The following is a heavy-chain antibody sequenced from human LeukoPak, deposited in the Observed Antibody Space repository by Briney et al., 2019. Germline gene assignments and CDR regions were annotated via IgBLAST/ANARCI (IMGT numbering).Heavy chain of an antibody. J-gene: IGHJ6*03. D-gene: IGHD6-13*01. CDR2: ISDTGNT. CDR1: GFTLSCYA. Sequence: GGSLRLSCAASGFTLSCYAMSWVRQAPGKGLEWVSAISDTGNTYHADSVKGRFTISRDSSKNTLYLQMNSLRAEDTAVYYCARATAAGPRNYYYYYMDVWGKGTTVTVSS. CDR3: ARATAAGPRNYYYYYMDV. V-gene: IGHV3-23*01.